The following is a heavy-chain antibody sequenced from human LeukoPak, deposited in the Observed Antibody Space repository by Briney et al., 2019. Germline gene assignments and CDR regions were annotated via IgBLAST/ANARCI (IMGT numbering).Heavy chain of an antibody. D-gene: IGHD3-10*01. CDR3: ARDESHYYGSGSYYPDY. CDR1: GYTFTSYG. J-gene: IGHJ4*02. CDR2: ISAYNGNT. Sequence: ASVKVSCKASGYTFTSYGISWVRQAPGQGLEWMGWISAYNGNTNYAQKLQGRVTMTTETSTSTAYMELRSLRSDDTAVYYCARDESHYYGSGSYYPDYWGQGTLVTVSS. V-gene: IGHV1-18*01.